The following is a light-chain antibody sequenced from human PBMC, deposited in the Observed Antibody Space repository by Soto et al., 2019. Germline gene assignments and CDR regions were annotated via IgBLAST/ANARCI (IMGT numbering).Light chain of an antibody. CDR1: QSVSSN. Sequence: EIVMTQSPATLSVSPGERATLSCRASQSVSSNLAWYQQKPGQAPRLLIYGASTRATGIPARFSGRGSGTEFTRTISSRQSEDFAVFYCQQYNNWPPWTFGPGTKVEIK. CDR2: GAS. CDR3: QQYNNWPPWT. J-gene: IGKJ1*01. V-gene: IGKV3-15*01.